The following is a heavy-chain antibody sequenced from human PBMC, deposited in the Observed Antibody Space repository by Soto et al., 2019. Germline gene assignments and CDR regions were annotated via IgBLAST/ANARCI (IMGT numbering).Heavy chain of an antibody. CDR1: GGSISSSSYY. J-gene: IGHJ6*02. V-gene: IGHV4-39*01. CDR3: ARLVGAAAGSYYYYGRDV. CDR2: IYSSGST. D-gene: IGHD6-13*01. Sequence: SPTLPLTCTVSGGSISSSSYYWGWISQPPGKGLEGIGSIYSSGSTYYNPSLRSRVTISVDTSKNQFSLKLSSVTAADTAVYYCARLVGAAAGSYYYYGRDVWGQGTTVT.